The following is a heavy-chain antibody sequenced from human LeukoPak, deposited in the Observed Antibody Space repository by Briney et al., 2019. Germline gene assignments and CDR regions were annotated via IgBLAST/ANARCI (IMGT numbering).Heavy chain of an antibody. Sequence: GGSLRLSCAASGFIFSGYGMNWVRQAPGKGLEWVSYIGSSGDTIYYADSVKGRFTISRDNAKNSLYLQMVNLRAEDTGVYYCAREITGTNGFDYWGQGTLVTVSS. CDR2: IGSSGDTI. J-gene: IGHJ4*02. CDR3: AREITGTNGFDY. D-gene: IGHD1-7*01. V-gene: IGHV3-48*03. CDR1: GFIFSGYG.